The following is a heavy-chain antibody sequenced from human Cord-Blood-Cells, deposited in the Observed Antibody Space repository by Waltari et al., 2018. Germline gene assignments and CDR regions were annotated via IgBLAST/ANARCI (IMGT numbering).Heavy chain of an antibody. CDR1: GDSVSSNSSA. CDR2: TYYRSKWYN. CDR3: ARGPMDWYFDL. J-gene: IGHJ2*01. V-gene: IGHV6-1*01. Sequence: QVQLQQSGPGLVKPSQTLSLTCPISGDSVSSNSSAWNWTRQSPSRGLAWRGRTYYRSKWYNDYAVSVKSRITINPDTSKNQFSLQLNSVTPEDTAVYYCARGPMDWYFDLWGRGTLVTVSS.